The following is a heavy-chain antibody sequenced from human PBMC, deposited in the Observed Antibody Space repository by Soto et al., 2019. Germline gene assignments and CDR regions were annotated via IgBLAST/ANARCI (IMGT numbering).Heavy chain of an antibody. V-gene: IGHV3-33*01. CDR3: ATDVNTGIYYFDY. Sequence: QLQLVESGGGVVQPGRSLRLSCAASGFIFSNFGMHWVRQAPGKGLEWVAVIWYDGSYKYYGDSVKGRFTISRDDSKNTFYLQMSSLRAEDTAVYYCATDVNTGIYYFDYWGQGTLVSVSS. CDR1: GFIFSNFG. CDR2: IWYDGSYK. J-gene: IGHJ4*02.